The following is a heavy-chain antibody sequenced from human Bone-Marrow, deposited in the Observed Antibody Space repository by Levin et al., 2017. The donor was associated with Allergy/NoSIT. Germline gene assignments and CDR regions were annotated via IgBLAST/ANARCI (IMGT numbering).Heavy chain of an antibody. CDR2: INQDGSAR. V-gene: IGHV3-7*01. CDR3: ARDFDRTGIHP. CDR1: AFTFSPFW. Sequence: PGGSLRLSCTSSAFTFSPFWMSWVRQAPGKGLEWVAIINQDGSARLYVDSVKGRFTISRDDAKNSLYLQMNSLRAEDTALYYCARDFDRTGIHPWGQGTLVTVSS. J-gene: IGHJ5*02. D-gene: IGHD3/OR15-3a*01.